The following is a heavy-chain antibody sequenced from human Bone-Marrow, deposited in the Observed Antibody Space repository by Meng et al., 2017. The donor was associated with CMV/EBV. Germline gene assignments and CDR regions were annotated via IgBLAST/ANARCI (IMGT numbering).Heavy chain of an antibody. CDR3: ARDSPEVGAIGY. Sequence: GGSLRLSCAASGFTLSSYWMHWVRQAPGKGLVWVSRINSDGSITNYADSVKGRFTISRDNAKNTLYLQMNSLRAEDTAVYYCARDSPEVGAIGYWGQGTTVTFSS. CDR2: INSDGSIT. V-gene: IGHV3-74*01. CDR1: GFTLSSYW. D-gene: IGHD1-26*01. J-gene: IGHJ6*01.